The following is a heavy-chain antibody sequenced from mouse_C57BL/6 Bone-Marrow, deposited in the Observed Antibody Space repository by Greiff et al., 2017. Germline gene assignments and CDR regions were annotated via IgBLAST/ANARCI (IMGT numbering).Heavy chain of an antibody. J-gene: IGHJ2*01. CDR1: GFTFSDYG. CDR3: ASPLFDY. CDR2: ISSGSSPI. Sequence: DVKLVESGGGLVKPGGSLKLSCAASGFTFSDYGMNWVRQAPEKGLEWVAYISSGSSPISYADTVKGRFTISRDNAKTTLFLPMTSLRSEDTAMYYCASPLFDYWGQGTTLTVSS. V-gene: IGHV5-17*01.